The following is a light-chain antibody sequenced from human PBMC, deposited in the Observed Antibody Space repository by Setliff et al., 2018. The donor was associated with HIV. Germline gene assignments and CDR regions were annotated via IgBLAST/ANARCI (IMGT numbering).Light chain of an antibody. J-gene: IGLJ1*01. V-gene: IGLV2-11*01. Sequence: LTQPRSVSGSPGQSVTISCTGTSSDVGGYNYVSWYQQHPGKAPKLMIYDVSKRPSGVPDRFSGSKSGNTASLTISGLQAEDEADYYCCSYAGTYTLYVFGTGTKVTVL. CDR2: DVS. CDR1: SSDVGGYNY. CDR3: CSYAGTYTLYV.